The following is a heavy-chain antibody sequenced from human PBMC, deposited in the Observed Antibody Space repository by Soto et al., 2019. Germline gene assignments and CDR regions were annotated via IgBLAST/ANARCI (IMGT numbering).Heavy chain of an antibody. CDR3: ARMNYYDTSGYPFDY. V-gene: IGHV4-59*01. D-gene: IGHD3-22*01. CDR2: IYFRGTT. CDR1: GGSISSYY. Sequence: SETLSLTCTVSGGSISSYYWSWIRQPPGKGLEWIGYIYFRGTTNYNPSLKSRVTMSADTSKNQFSLKLNSVTAADTAVYYCARMNYYDTSGYPFDYWGQGIMVTVS. J-gene: IGHJ4*02.